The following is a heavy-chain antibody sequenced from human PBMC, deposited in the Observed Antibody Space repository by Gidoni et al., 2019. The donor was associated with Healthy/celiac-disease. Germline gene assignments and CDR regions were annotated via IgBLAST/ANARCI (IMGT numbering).Heavy chain of an antibody. D-gene: IGHD3-9*01. Sequence: EVQLVETGGGLIQPGGSLRLSCAASGFTVSSNYMSWVRQAPGKGLEWVSVIYSGGSKYYADSVKGRFTISRDNSKNTLYLQMNSLRAEDTAVYYCARQVMDYDILTGPFDYWGQGTLVTVSS. CDR1: GFTVSSNY. V-gene: IGHV3-53*02. J-gene: IGHJ4*02. CDR3: ARQVMDYDILTGPFDY. CDR2: IYSGGSK.